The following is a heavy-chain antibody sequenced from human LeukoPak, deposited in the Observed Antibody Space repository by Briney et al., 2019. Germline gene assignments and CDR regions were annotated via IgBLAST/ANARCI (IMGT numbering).Heavy chain of an antibody. D-gene: IGHD5-18*01. J-gene: IGHJ6*02. CDR1: GGSVSSGSYY. CDR3: ARTGGYSYGYSNYGMDV. CDR2: IYYSGST. Sequence: SETLSLTCTVSGGSVSSGSYYWSWIRQPPGKGLEWIGYIYYSGSTNYNPSLKSRVTISVDTSKNQFSLKLSSVTAADTAVYYCARTGGYSYGYSNYGMDVWGQGTTVTVSS. V-gene: IGHV4-61*01.